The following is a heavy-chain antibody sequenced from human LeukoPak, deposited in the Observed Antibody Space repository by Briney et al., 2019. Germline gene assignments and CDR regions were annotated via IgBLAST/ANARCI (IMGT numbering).Heavy chain of an antibody. CDR1: GFTVSSNY. V-gene: IGHV3-53*01. D-gene: IGHD5-18*01. Sequence: GGSLRLSCAASGFTVSSNYMSWVRQAPGKGLEWVSVIYSDGRIHSADSVKGRFTVSRDDSKNTLSLQMNSLRAEDTAVYYCARESGYSYGLAGFFDYWGQGTLVTVSS. CDR3: ARESGYSYGLAGFFDY. J-gene: IGHJ4*02. CDR2: IYSDGRI.